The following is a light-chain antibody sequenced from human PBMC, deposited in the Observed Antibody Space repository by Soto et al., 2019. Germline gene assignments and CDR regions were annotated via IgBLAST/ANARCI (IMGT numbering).Light chain of an antibody. J-gene: IGLJ1*01. V-gene: IGLV2-23*02. CDR2: EVN. CDR1: SSDFGNYNL. Sequence: QSALTQPASVSGSPGQSITIPCTGTSSDFGNYNLVSWYQQHPGKVPKLILFEVNKRPSGVSGRFSGSKSGNTASLTISGLQAEDEADYYCCSFTSSNTHVFGTGTKVTVL. CDR3: CSFTSSNTHV.